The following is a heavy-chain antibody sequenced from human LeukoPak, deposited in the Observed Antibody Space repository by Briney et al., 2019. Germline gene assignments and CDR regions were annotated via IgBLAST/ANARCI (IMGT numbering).Heavy chain of an antibody. J-gene: IGHJ4*02. V-gene: IGHV3-9*01. CDR1: GFTFSSYA. D-gene: IGHD4-17*01. CDR3: AKVHDYGGNSGGFIDY. CDR2: ISWNSGSI. Sequence: PGGSLRLSCAASGFTFSSYAMSWVRQAPGKGLEWVSGISWNSGSIGYADSVKGRFTISRDNAKDSLYLQMNSLRAEDTALYYCAKVHDYGGNSGGFIDYWGQGTLVTVSS.